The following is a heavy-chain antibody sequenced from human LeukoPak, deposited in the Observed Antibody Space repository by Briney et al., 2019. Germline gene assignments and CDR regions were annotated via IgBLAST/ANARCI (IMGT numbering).Heavy chain of an antibody. D-gene: IGHD4-23*01. CDR2: IYHSGST. J-gene: IGHJ3*02. V-gene: IGHV4-38-2*01. CDR3: ARLRVVTEAFDI. CDR1: GYSISSGYY. Sequence: SETLSLTCAVSGYSISSGYYWGWIRQPPGKGLEWIGSIYHSGSTYYNPSLKSRVTISVDTSKNQFSLKLSFVTAADTAVYYCARLRVVTEAFDIWGQGTMVTVSS.